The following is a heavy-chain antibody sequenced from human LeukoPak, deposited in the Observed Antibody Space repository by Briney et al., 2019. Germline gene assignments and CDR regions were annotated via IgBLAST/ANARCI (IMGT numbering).Heavy chain of an antibody. CDR1: GFSFSNYA. V-gene: IGHV3-23*01. CDR3: AKSSYYDASGYYREYYFDS. D-gene: IGHD3-22*01. Sequence: GGSLRLSCVPSGFSFSNYAMSWVRQAPGKGLEWVSSISGSGGSAHYVDSVKGRFTISRDKTKNTLYLQMNSLRAEDTAVYYCAKSSYYDASGYYREYYFDSWGQGTLVTVSS. J-gene: IGHJ4*02. CDR2: ISGSGGSA.